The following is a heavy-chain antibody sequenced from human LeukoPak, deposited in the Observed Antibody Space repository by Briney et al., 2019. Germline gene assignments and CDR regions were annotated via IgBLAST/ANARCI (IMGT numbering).Heavy chain of an antibody. CDR3: VKDGV. CDR2: IQGKTDGGTT. D-gene: IGHD3-3*01. J-gene: IGHJ4*02. Sequence: GGSLRLSCAASGFTFSNAWMNWVRQAPGKGLEWVGRIQGKTDGGTTHYAAPVKGRFTISRDDSKNTLFLQMNSPKTEDTAMYYCVKDGVWGQGTLVTVSS. V-gene: IGHV3-15*01. CDR1: GFTFSNAW.